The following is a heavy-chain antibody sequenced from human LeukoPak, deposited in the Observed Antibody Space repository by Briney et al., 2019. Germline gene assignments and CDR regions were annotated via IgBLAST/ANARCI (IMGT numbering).Heavy chain of an antibody. V-gene: IGHV4-39*01. D-gene: IGHD6-19*01. CDR2: IYYSGST. Sequence: SETLSLTCTVSGGSIRSSSYYWGRIRQPPGKGREWIGSIYYSGSTYYNASLKSRGTISVDTSKNQFSLKLNSVTAADTAVYFCAGQVVAVAGTGYFDYWGQGTLVTVSS. CDR3: AGQVVAVAGTGYFDY. CDR1: GGSIRSSSYY. J-gene: IGHJ4*02.